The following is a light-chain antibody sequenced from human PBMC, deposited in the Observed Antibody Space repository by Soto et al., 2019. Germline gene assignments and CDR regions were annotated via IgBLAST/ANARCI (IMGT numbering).Light chain of an antibody. CDR3: QQSFSPLLT. CDR2: AAS. CDR1: QVITND. J-gene: IGKJ4*01. Sequence: DIQMTQSPSSLSASVGDRLTITCRASQVITNDLGWYQQKPGKAPKRLIYAASTLQSGVPSRFSGSGSGAEFTLTISSLQPEDFATYYCQQSFSPLLTFGGGTKVDIK. V-gene: IGKV1-39*01.